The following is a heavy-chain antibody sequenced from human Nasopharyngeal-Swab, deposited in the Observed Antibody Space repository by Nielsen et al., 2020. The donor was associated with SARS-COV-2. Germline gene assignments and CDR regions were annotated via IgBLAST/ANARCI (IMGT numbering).Heavy chain of an antibody. CDR2: VYNNGNT. D-gene: IGHD3-22*01. V-gene: IGHV4-4*07. Sequence: GSLRLSCSVSGTPTRSYYWTWIRQSVGKGLEWIGRVYNNGNTNYSPSLKSRVTVSLDTSKNQLSLKLTSVTAADTAVYYCAREGSHWYDTSSFFDFWGQGILVTVSS. CDR3: AREGSHWYDTSSFFDF. J-gene: IGHJ4*02. CDR1: GTPTRSYY.